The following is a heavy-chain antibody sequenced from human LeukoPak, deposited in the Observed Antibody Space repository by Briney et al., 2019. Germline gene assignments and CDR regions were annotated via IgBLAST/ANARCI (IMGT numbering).Heavy chain of an antibody. Sequence: GGSLRLSCAASGFTFSRHNMNWVRQAPGKGLEWVSSISTSSGYIYYADSVKGRFTISRDNAKNSLYLQMNSLRPEDTAVYYCARDVVVVVATDSNFDYWGQGTLVTVSS. V-gene: IGHV3-21*01. CDR3: ARDVVVVVATDSNFDY. J-gene: IGHJ4*02. D-gene: IGHD2-15*01. CDR2: ISTSSGYI. CDR1: GFTFSRHN.